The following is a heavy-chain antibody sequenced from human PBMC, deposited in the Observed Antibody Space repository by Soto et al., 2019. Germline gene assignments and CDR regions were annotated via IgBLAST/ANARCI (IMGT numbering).Heavy chain of an antibody. Sequence: SETLSLTCTVSGGSISSYYWSWIRQPPGKGLEWIGYIYYSGSTNYNPSLKSRVTISVDTSKNQFFLKLSSVTAADTAVYYCARETRYSGYEKSNWFDPWGQGTLVTVSS. CDR1: GGSISSYY. J-gene: IGHJ5*02. CDR3: ARETRYSGYEKSNWFDP. CDR2: IYYSGST. V-gene: IGHV4-59*01. D-gene: IGHD5-12*01.